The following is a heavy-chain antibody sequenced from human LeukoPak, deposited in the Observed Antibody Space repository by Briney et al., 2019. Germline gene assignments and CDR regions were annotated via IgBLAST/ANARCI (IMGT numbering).Heavy chain of an antibody. V-gene: IGHV1-69*05. D-gene: IGHD6-19*01. CDR3: ARDQRYSSGWYFGY. Sequence: ASVKVSCKASGGTFSSYAISWVRQAPGQGLEWMGGIIPIFGTANYAQKFQGRVTITRDTSASTAYMELSSLRSEDTAVYYCARDQRYSSGWYFGYWGQGTLVTVSS. CDR1: GGTFSSYA. J-gene: IGHJ4*02. CDR2: IIPIFGTA.